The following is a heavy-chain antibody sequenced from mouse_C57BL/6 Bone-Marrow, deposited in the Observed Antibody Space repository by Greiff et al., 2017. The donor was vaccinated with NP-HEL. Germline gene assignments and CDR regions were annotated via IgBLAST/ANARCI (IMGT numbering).Heavy chain of an antibody. D-gene: IGHD1-1*01. CDR3: SPVVEYAMDY. CDR2: IDPENGDT. J-gene: IGHJ4*01. V-gene: IGHV14-4*01. Sequence: EVKLVESGAELVRPGASVKLSCTASGFNIKDDYMHWVKQRPEQGLEWIGWIDPENGDTEYASKFQGKATIAADTSSNTAYLQLSSLTSEDTAVYYCSPVVEYAMDYWGQGTSVTVSS. CDR1: GFNIKDDY.